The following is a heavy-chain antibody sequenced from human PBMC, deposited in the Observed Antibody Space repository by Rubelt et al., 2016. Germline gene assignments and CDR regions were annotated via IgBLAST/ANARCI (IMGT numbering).Heavy chain of an antibody. CDR2: IHAGNGNT. Sequence: QVQLVQSGAEVKKPGASVKVSCKASGYTFTSYAMHWVRQAPGQRLEWMGWIHAGNGNTKYSQKLQGRVTITRDTSGSTAYMGLSSLRSEDTAVYYCARSKDTAMVTDADWYFDLWGRGTLVTVSS. J-gene: IGHJ2*01. V-gene: IGHV1-3*01. D-gene: IGHD5-18*01. CDR3: ARSKDTAMVTDADWYFDL. CDR1: GYTFTSYA.